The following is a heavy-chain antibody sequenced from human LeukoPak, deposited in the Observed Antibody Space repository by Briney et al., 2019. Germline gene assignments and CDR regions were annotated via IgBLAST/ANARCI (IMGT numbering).Heavy chain of an antibody. V-gene: IGHV3-30*04. J-gene: IGHJ4*02. CDR3: ARGPKRWLQPYYFDY. CDR2: ISYDGSNK. Sequence: GGSLRLSCAASGFTFSSYAMHWVPQAPGKGLEWGAVISYDGSNKYYADSVKGRFTISRDNSKNTLYLQMNSLRAEDTAVYYCARGPKRWLQPYYFDYWGQGTLVTVSS. CDR1: GFTFSSYA. D-gene: IGHD5-24*01.